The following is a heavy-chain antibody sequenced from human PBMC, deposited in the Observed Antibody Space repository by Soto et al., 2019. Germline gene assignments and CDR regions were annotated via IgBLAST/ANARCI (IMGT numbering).Heavy chain of an antibody. D-gene: IGHD4-17*01. Sequence: EVQLVESGGGLVQPGGSLRLSCAASGFTFSSYSMNWVRQAPGKGLEWVPYISSSSSTIYYADSVKGRFTISRDNAKNSLYLQMNSLRDEDTAVYYCARTGTVTTGMGVFNWFDPWGQGTLVTVSS. V-gene: IGHV3-48*02. J-gene: IGHJ5*02. CDR2: ISSSSSTI. CDR1: GFTFSSYS. CDR3: ARTGTVTTGMGVFNWFDP.